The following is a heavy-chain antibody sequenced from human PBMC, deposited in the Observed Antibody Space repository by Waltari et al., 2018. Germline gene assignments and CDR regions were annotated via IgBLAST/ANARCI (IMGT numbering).Heavy chain of an antibody. D-gene: IGHD5-18*01. CDR2: ISYSGST. CDR1: GGSISSSSYY. CDR3: ARSSYSGARYNWFDP. J-gene: IGHJ5*02. V-gene: IGHV4-39*01. Sequence: QLQLQESGPGLVKPSETLSLTCTVSGGSISSSSYYWGWIRQPPGKGLEWIGSISYSGSTYDTPSLKSRVTISVATSKNQFYLKLSSVTAADTAVYYCARSSYSGARYNWFDPWGQGTLVTVSS.